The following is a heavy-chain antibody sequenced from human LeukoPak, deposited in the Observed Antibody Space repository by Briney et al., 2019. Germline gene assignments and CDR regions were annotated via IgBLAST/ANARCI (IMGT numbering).Heavy chain of an antibody. D-gene: IGHD1-1*01. CDR3: ARLAGHHNNGRFDF. CDR1: SGAISNSELY. Sequence: PSETLSLTCTVSSGAISNSELYWGWVRQPPGKGLEWIAMIYYSGSTYSNPSLKSRVTISVDTSKNQFSLKVRSVTAADSAVYFCARLAGHHNNGRFDFWGQGVLVSVSS. J-gene: IGHJ4*02. V-gene: IGHV4-39*01. CDR2: IYYSGST.